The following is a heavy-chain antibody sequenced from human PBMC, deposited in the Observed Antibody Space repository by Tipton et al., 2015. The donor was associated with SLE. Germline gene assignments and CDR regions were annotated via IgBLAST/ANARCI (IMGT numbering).Heavy chain of an antibody. J-gene: IGHJ6*03. CDR3: ARGGDFWSGPTSYYYYHYYVDV. D-gene: IGHD3-3*01. CDR2: GYITGTT. Sequence: TLSLTCTVSGGSLRTGGYYWSWIRQPAGKGLEWIGRGYITGTTNYNPSLESRLTISMDTSKNQFSLKLSSVTAADTAVYYCARGGDFWSGPTSYYYYHYYVDVWGTGTTVTVSS. CDR1: GGSLRTGGYY. V-gene: IGHV4-61*02.